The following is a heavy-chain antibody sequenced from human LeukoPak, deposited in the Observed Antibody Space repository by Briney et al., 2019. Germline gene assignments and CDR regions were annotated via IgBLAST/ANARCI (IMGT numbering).Heavy chain of an antibody. J-gene: IGHJ5*02. D-gene: IGHD5-12*01. CDR2: IYPGDSDT. Sequence: GESLKISCTGSGYSFTSYWIGWVRQMPGKGLEWMGIIYPGDSDTRYSPSFQGLVTISPDKSISTPSPQWSSLKASETAMYYCPRHLSHLSGLRKNWFDPWGQGTLVTVSS. CDR3: PRHLSHLSGLRKNWFDP. CDR1: GYSFTSYW. V-gene: IGHV5-51*01.